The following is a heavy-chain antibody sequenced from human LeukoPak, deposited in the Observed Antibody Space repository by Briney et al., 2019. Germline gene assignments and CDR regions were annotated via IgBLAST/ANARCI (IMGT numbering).Heavy chain of an antibody. CDR1: RFTFSSYS. J-gene: IGHJ4*02. D-gene: IGHD2-2*02. Sequence: GRSLRLSCAASRFTFSSYSMSWVRQPSRKGLEWVSAIRGSGGSTYYVDSVKGRFTISRDNSKNTLYLQMNSLRAEDTAVYYCAKDMVDVVVPAAKPGEFDYWGQGTLVTVSS. CDR2: IRGSGGST. CDR3: AKDMVDVVVPAAKPGEFDY. V-gene: IGHV3-23*01.